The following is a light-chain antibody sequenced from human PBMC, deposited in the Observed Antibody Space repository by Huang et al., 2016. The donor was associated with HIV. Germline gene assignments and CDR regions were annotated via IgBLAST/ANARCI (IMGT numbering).Light chain of an antibody. Sequence: EIVMTQSPATLSVSPGERATLSCRASQSVSSNLAWYLQKPGQAPRLLIYGASTRATGIPARCSGSGSGTEFTLTISSLQSEDFAVYYCQQYNKWPPYTFGQGTKLEIK. CDR2: GAS. V-gene: IGKV3-15*01. CDR1: QSVSSN. CDR3: QQYNKWPPYT. J-gene: IGKJ2*01.